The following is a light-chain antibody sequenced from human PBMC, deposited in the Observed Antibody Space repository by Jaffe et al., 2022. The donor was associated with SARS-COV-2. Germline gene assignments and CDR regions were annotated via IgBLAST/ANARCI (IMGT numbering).Light chain of an antibody. V-gene: IGKV1-5*03. CDR1: QSISSW. CDR2: KAS. J-gene: IGKJ1*01. Sequence: DIQMTQSPSTLSASVGDRVTITCRASQSISSWLAWYQQKPGKAPKSLIYKASSSESGVPSRFSGSGSATEFTLTISSLQPDDFATYYCQQYNSYPWTFGQGTKVEIK. CDR3: QQYNSYPWT.